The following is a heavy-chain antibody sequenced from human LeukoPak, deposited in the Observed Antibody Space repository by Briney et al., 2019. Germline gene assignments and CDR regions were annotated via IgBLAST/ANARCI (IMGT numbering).Heavy chain of an antibody. Sequence: GGSLRLSCVASGFSFERHSMNWVRQVPGRGLEWVSSIATGTGSVSTFTFYADSVKGRFTISRDNAKNSLYLQMNSLRAEDTALYYCAKDWNYGDSTYYGTDVWGQGTTVTVSS. CDR1: GFSFERHS. V-gene: IGHV3-21*04. J-gene: IGHJ6*02. D-gene: IGHD4-17*01. CDR2: IATGTGSVSTFT. CDR3: AKDWNYGDSTYYGTDV.